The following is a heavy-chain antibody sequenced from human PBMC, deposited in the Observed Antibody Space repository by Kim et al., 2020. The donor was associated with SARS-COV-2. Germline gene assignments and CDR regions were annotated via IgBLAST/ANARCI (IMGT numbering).Heavy chain of an antibody. D-gene: IGHD3-10*01. V-gene: IGHV3-7*01. J-gene: IGHJ4*02. CDR3: AALDTVQVPGGI. Sequence: YVASVTGRFTLSRDNAQNSLYLQMSSLRTEDTASYYCAALDTVQVPGGIWGQGTLVTVSS.